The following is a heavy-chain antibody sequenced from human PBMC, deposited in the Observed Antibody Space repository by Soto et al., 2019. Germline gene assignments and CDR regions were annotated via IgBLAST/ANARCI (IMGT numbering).Heavy chain of an antibody. V-gene: IGHV4-34*01. CDR1: GGSFSGYY. D-gene: IGHD3-16*01. CDR2: INHSGST. J-gene: IGHJ3*02. Sequence: SETLSLTCAVYGGSFSGYYWSWIRQPPGKGLEWIGEINHSGSTNYNPSLKSRVTISVDTSKNQFSLKLSSVTAADTAVYYCARGWGYSLIWGQGTMVTVSS. CDR3: ARGWGYSLI.